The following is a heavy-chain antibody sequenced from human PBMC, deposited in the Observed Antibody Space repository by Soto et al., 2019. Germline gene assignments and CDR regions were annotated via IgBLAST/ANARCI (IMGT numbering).Heavy chain of an antibody. CDR3: ARRARPQYYDILTGIYYYYYMDV. V-gene: IGHV4-59*01. Sequence: ASETLSLTCTVSGGSISSYYWSWIRQPPGKGLEWIGYIYYSGSTNYNPSLKSRVTISVDTSKNQFSLKLSSVTAADTAVYYCARRARPQYYDILTGIYYYYYMDVWGKGTTVTVSS. D-gene: IGHD3-9*01. J-gene: IGHJ6*03. CDR2: IYYSGST. CDR1: GGSISSYY.